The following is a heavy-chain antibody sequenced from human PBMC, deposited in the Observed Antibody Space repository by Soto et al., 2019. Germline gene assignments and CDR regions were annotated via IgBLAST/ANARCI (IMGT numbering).Heavy chain of an antibody. CDR2: ISWNSGSI. Sequence: EVQLVESGGGLVQPGRSLRLSCAASGFTFDDYAMHWVRQAPGKGLEWVSGISWNSGSIGYADSVKGRFTISRDNAKNSLYLQMNCLRAEDTALYYCAKENYGNGYYFDYWGQGTLVTVSS. CDR1: GFTFDDYA. CDR3: AKENYGNGYYFDY. J-gene: IGHJ4*02. D-gene: IGHD1-7*01. V-gene: IGHV3-9*01.